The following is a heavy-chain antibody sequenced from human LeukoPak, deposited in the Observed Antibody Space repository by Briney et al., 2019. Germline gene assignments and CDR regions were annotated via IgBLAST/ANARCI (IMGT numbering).Heavy chain of an antibody. V-gene: IGHV3-30*04. Sequence: GGSLRLSCAASGFTFSSYAMRWVRQAPGKGPEWVAVISYDGSSKYYADSVKGRFTISRDNSKNTLYLQMNSLRAEDTAVYYCARYSSGWYYFDYWGQGTLVTVSS. CDR1: GFTFSSYA. CDR3: ARYSSGWYYFDY. CDR2: ISYDGSSK. D-gene: IGHD6-19*01. J-gene: IGHJ4*02.